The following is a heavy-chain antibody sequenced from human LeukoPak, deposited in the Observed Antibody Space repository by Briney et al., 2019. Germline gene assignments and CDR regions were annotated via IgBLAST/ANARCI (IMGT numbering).Heavy chain of an antibody. CDR2: INGGGDIT. J-gene: IGHJ4*02. Sequence: GGSLKLSCEGSRYSFDSYAMTWVRQAPGKGLEWVSSINGGGDITYYAESVKGRFTVSRDNSKNTLFLQMNSLRAEDTAVFYCAKRYGDSTGWFFDFWGQGTLVTVSS. D-gene: IGHD6-13*01. CDR3: AKRYGDSTGWFFDF. V-gene: IGHV3-23*01. CDR1: RYSFDSYA.